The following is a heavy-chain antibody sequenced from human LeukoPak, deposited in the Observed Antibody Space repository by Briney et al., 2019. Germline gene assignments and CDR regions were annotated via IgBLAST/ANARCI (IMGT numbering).Heavy chain of an antibody. CDR2: IYHSGST. Sequence: SQTLSLTCAVSGGSISSGGYSWSWIRQPPGKGLEWIGYIYHSGSTYYNPSLKSRVTISVDRSKNQFSLKLSSVTAADTAVYYCAGSYRENYFDYRGQGTLVTVSS. V-gene: IGHV4-30-2*01. CDR1: GGSISSGGYS. D-gene: IGHD3-16*02. J-gene: IGHJ4*02. CDR3: AGSYRENYFDY.